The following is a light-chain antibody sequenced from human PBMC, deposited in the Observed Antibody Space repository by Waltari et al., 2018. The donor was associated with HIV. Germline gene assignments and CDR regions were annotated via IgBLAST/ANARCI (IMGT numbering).Light chain of an antibody. CDR3: AAWDDRLLWV. Sequence: QSVLTQPPSASGPAGTRVTISCSGSRSKTGDNFVYWFQQLPGTAPKLLIYRNDQRPSGVPDRFSGSKSGTSASLAISGLRSEDEADYYCAAWDDRLLWVFGGGTILTVL. V-gene: IGLV1-47*01. CDR2: RND. CDR1: RSKTGDNF. J-gene: IGLJ3*02.